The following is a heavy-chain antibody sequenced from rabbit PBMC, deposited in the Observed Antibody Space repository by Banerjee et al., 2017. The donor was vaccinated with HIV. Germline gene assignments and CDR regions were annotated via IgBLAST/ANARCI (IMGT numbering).Heavy chain of an antibody. CDR3: ARDADYAGYSFNL. CDR2: IYAGSSGST. D-gene: IGHD7-1*01. V-gene: IGHV1S40*01. CDR1: GFSFSSSYY. Sequence: QSLEESGGDLVKPGASLTLTCTASGFSFSSSYYMCWVRQAPGKGLEWIACIYAGSSGSTYYASWAKGRFTISKTSSTTVTLQMTSLTAADTATYFCARDADYAGYSFNLWGPGTLVTVS. J-gene: IGHJ4*01.